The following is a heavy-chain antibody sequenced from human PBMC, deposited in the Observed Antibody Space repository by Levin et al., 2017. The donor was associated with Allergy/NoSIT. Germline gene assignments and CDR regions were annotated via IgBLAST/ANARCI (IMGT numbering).Heavy chain of an antibody. CDR2: ISDDGNIK. Sequence: HAGGSLRLSCVASGFTFRTSILHWVRQAPGQGLEWVAVISDDGNIKHYADSVKGRFTFSRDVSKNTLFLQMNSLRPEDTALYYCAKQGNSLDVWGQGTTVTVSS. J-gene: IGHJ6*02. CDR1: GFTFRTSI. V-gene: IGHV3-30*18. CDR3: AKQGNSLDV. D-gene: IGHD1-7*01.